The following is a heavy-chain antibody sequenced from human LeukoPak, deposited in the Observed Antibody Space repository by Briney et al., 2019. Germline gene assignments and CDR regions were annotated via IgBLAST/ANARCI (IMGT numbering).Heavy chain of an antibody. CDR2: TYYSGST. CDR3: ARVPIKVYYYYMDV. V-gene: IGHV4-59*01. J-gene: IGHJ6*03. CDR1: GVSISSYY. Sequence: SETLSLTCTVSGVSISSYYWSWIRQPPGKGLEWIGYTYYSGSTNYNPSLKSRVTISVDTSKNQFSLKLSSVTAADTAVYYCARVPIKVYYYYMDVWGKGTTVTVSS.